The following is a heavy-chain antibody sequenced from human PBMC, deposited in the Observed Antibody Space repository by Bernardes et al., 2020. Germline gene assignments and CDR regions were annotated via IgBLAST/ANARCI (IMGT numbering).Heavy chain of an antibody. CDR1: GDSVSSNTAA. CDR3: VREFDAFEI. V-gene: IGHV6-1*01. J-gene: IGHJ3*02. Sequence: SQTLSLTYAISGDSVSSNTAAWNWIRQSPSRGLEWLGRTYYRSQWNNAYSTSVKSRITINPDTSKNQFSLQLSSVTPEDTAVYYCVREFDAFEIWGQGIMVTVSS. CDR2: TYYRSQWNN.